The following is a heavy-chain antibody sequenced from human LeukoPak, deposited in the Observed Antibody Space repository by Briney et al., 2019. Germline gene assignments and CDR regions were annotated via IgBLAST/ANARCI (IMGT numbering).Heavy chain of an antibody. CDR3: ARTQLVRAFDY. D-gene: IGHD6-13*01. CDR2: IWLDGSNK. Sequence: GRSLRLSCAASGFNFSNYGMHWVRQAPGKGLEWVAVIWLDGSNKKYADSVKGRFTISRDNSMNTVYLQMNSLRAEDTAVYYCARTQLVRAFDYWGQGTLVTVSS. J-gene: IGHJ4*02. CDR1: GFNFSNYG. V-gene: IGHV3-33*08.